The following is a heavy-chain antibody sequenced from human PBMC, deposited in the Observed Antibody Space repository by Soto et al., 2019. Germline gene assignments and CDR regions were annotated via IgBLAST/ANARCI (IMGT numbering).Heavy chain of an antibody. J-gene: IGHJ4*02. Sequence: VGSLRLSCAASVFTFSRSWMHCVRQSPGKGLVWVSHINSDGSRTTYADSVKGRFTISRDNAKNTLYLQVNSLRAEDTAVYYCARGGWERDSSGYLHYWGQATLVTVSS. CDR3: ARGGWERDSSGYLHY. CDR1: VFTFSRSW. D-gene: IGHD3-22*01. V-gene: IGHV3-74*03. CDR2: INSDGSRT.